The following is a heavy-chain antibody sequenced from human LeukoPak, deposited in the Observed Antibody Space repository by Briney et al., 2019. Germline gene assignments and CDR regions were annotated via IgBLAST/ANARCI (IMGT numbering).Heavy chain of an antibody. Sequence: GASVKVSCKASGYTFTGYYMHWVRQAPGQGLEWMGWINPNSGGTNYAQKFQGRVTMTRDTSISTAYMELSGLRSDDTAVYSCARARQNQPSNWLDPWGQGTLVTVSS. V-gene: IGHV1-2*02. CDR1: GYTFTGYY. CDR3: ARARQNQPSNWLDP. CDR2: INPNSGGT. D-gene: IGHD1-14*01. J-gene: IGHJ5*02.